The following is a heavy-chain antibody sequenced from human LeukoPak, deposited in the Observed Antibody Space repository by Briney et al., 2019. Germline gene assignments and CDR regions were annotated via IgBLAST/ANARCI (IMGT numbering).Heavy chain of an antibody. Sequence: SETLSLTCTVSGGSVSSGSYYWSWIRQPPGEGLEWIGYIYDSGSTYYNPSLKSRITISVDTSENRFSLKLSSVTATDTAVYYCARDCSGGSCYGAFDIWGQGTMVTVSS. J-gene: IGHJ3*02. D-gene: IGHD2-15*01. CDR3: ARDCSGGSCYGAFDI. CDR1: GGSVSSGSYY. CDR2: IYDSGST. V-gene: IGHV4-30-4*01.